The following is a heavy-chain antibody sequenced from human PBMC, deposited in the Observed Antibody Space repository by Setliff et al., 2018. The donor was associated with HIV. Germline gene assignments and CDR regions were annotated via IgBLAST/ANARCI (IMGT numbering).Heavy chain of an antibody. CDR2: ISSSGGTI. V-gene: IGHV3-48*03. D-gene: IGHD3-10*01. Sequence: GGSLRLSCAASGFTFSRYEMNWVRQAPGKGLEWVSYISSSGGTIYYADSVKGRFTISRDNAKNSLYLQMNSLRVEDTAVYYCARDAITLIRGITAFDYWGQGTLVTVSS. J-gene: IGHJ4*02. CDR3: ARDAITLIRGITAFDY. CDR1: GFTFSRYE.